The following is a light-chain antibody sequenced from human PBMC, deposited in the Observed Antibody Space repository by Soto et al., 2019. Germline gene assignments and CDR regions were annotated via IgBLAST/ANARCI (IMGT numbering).Light chain of an antibody. Sequence: EIVMTQSPATLSVSPGETATRSCRASQSVSSSLAWFQQKPGQPPRLLIYGASTRATGIPARFRGSGSGTEFTLTISSLQSEDFAVYYCHQFNNWPRAFGPGTKVDIK. CDR1: QSVSSS. J-gene: IGKJ3*01. V-gene: IGKV3D-15*01. CDR2: GAS. CDR3: HQFNNWPRA.